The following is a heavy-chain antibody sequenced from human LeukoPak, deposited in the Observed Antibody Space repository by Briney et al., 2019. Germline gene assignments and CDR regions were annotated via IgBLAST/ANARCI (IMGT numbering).Heavy chain of an antibody. V-gene: IGHV1-3*01. D-gene: IGHD3-22*01. J-gene: IGHJ6*02. Sequence: ASVKVSCKASEYIFINYAIHWVRQAPGQRLEWMGWINAGNGNTKYSQKFQGRVTITRDTSASTAYMELSSLRSEDTAVYYCATGAYYYGSSGDIFTGYYGMDVWGQGTTVTVSS. CDR1: EYIFINYA. CDR2: INAGNGNT. CDR3: ATGAYYYGSSGDIFTGYYGMDV.